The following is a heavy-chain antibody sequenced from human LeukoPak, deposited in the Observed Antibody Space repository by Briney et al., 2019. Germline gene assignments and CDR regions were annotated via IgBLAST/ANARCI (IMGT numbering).Heavy chain of an antibody. J-gene: IGHJ5*02. D-gene: IGHD3-10*01. V-gene: IGHV3-11*01. Sequence: PGGSLRLSCAASGFKFTTYYMTWIRQAPGKGLEWLSSISGSGTTIDYADSVKGRLTISRDNAKTSLYLQMNNLTAEDTAVYYCVRLVRGATFDPWGQGALVAVSS. CDR2: ISGSGTTI. CDR3: VRLVRGATFDP. CDR1: GFKFTTYY.